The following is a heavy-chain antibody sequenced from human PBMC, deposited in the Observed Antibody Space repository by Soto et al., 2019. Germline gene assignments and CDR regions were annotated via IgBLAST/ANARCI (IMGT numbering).Heavy chain of an antibody. D-gene: IGHD1-26*01. CDR2: IIPILGIA. Sequence: QVQLVKSGAEVKKPGSSVKVSCKASGGTFSSYTISWVRQAPGQGLEWMGRIIPILGIANYAQKFQGRVTITADKSTSTAYMELSSLRSEDTAVYYCARDSGKVATTTDYWGQGTLVTVSS. CDR3: ARDSGKVATTTDY. J-gene: IGHJ4*02. CDR1: GGTFSSYT. V-gene: IGHV1-69*08.